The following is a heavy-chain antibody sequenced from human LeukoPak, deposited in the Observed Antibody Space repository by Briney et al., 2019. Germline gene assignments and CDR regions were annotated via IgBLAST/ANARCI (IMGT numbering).Heavy chain of an antibody. Sequence: ASETLSLTCTVSGGSISSYYWSWIRQPPGKRLEWIGYIYYSGSTNYSPSLKSRVTMSVDTSKSQLSLKLSSVTAADTAVYYCARHNTTWYYFDYWGQGALVTVSS. D-gene: IGHD6-13*01. V-gene: IGHV4-59*01. CDR1: GGSISSYY. CDR3: ARHNTTWYYFDY. CDR2: IYYSGST. J-gene: IGHJ4*02.